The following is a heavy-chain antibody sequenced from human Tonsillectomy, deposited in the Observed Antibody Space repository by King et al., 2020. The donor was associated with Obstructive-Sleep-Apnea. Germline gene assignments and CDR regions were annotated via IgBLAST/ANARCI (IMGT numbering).Heavy chain of an antibody. V-gene: IGHV4-31*03. CDR2: IHYSGSS. J-gene: IGHJ3*02. CDR1: GGSIRSAAYY. D-gene: IGHD3-22*01. Sequence: QVPLQESGPGLMKPSQTLSLTCSVSGGSIRSAAYYWTWIRQHPRKGLEWIGYIHYSGSSYHNPSLQSRVTLSADTSKNQFSLRLTSVTAADTAVYFCARAAYYYDIRASSPFDIWGQGRTVTVSS. CDR3: ARAAYYYDIRASSPFDI.